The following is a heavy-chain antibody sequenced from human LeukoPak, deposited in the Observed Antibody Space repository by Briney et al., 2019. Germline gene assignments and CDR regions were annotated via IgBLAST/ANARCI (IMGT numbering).Heavy chain of an antibody. V-gene: IGHV1-3*01. Sequence: ASVKVSCKASGYTFTSYAMHWVRQAPGQRLEWMGWINAGNGNTKYSQKFQGRVTITRDTSASTAYMELSSLRSEDTAVYYCARASLGGYYYYYYGMDVWGQGTTVTVSS. CDR2: INAGNGNT. D-gene: IGHD1-26*01. J-gene: IGHJ6*02. CDR1: GYTFTSYA. CDR3: ARASLGGYYYYYYGMDV.